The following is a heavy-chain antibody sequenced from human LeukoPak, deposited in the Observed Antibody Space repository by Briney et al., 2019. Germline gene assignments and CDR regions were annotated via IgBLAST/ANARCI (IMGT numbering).Heavy chain of an antibody. CDR3: TTGSYYDFWSGYFVHDY. D-gene: IGHD3-3*01. Sequence: GGSLRLSCAASGFTFSNYWMHWVRQAPGKGLEWVGRIKSKTDGGTTDYAAPVKGRFTISRDDSKNTLYLQMNSLKTEDTAVYYCTTGSYYDFWSGYFVHDYWGQGTLVTVSS. J-gene: IGHJ4*02. CDR2: IKSKTDGGTT. V-gene: IGHV3-15*01. CDR1: GFTFSNYW.